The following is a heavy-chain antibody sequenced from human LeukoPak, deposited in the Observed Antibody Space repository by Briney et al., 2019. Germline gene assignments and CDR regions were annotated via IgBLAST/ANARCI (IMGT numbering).Heavy chain of an antibody. CDR2: ISSSSSYI. CDR1: GFTFSSYG. J-gene: IGHJ4*02. CDR3: ARAGGSSWPFDH. D-gene: IGHD6-13*01. Sequence: GGSLRLSCAASGFTFSSYGMNWVRQAPGKGLEWASSISSSSSYIYYADSVKGRFTISRDNAKNSLYLQMNSLRAEDTAVYSCARAGGSSWPFDHWGQGTLVTVSS. V-gene: IGHV3-21*01.